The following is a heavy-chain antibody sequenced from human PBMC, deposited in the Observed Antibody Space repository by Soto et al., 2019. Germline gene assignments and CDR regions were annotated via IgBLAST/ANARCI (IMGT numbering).Heavy chain of an antibody. J-gene: IGHJ4*02. V-gene: IGHV3-33*01. Sequence: QVQLVESGGGLVQPRRSLRLSCAASGFTFCSYGMYWVRQAPGKGLEWVAVIWYDGSNKYYAESVKGQFTISRGNSKDTVYLEMNSLRVEGKAVYYCASNLRITFFGAVSELGYWGQGTLVTVSS. CDR1: GFTFCSYG. D-gene: IGHD3-3*01. CDR2: IWYDGSNK. CDR3: ASNLRITFFGAVSELGY.